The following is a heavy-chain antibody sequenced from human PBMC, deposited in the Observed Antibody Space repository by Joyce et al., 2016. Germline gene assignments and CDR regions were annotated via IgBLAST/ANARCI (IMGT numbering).Heavy chain of an antibody. J-gene: IGHJ5*02. CDR3: AANVPMRPFYDVWKDFETSFQNWFDP. Sequence: QVQLVQSGAEVKKPGASVKVSCKVSGYSLSEVSIHWVRQAPGKGLEWMGGFDHEDAETEGGEPVNARNFQGRLTMTDDASTDTAYMELNSLRAEDSAVYFCAANVPMRPFYDVWKDFETSFQNWFDPWGQGTLVIVAS. V-gene: IGHV1-24*01. CDR1: GYSLSEVS. D-gene: IGHD3/OR15-3a*01. CDR2: FDHEDAETEGGEP.